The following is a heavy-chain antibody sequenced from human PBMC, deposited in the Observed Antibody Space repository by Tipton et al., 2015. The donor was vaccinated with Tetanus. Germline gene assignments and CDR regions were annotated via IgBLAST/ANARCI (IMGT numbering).Heavy chain of an antibody. CDR3: ARRSVSARFDD. J-gene: IGHJ4*02. CDR1: GGSISSFY. CDR2: IYYTGNT. D-gene: IGHD6-6*01. V-gene: IGHV4-59*06. Sequence: TLSLTCTVSGGSISSFYWSWIRQSPGRGLEWIGYIYYTGNTYYNPSLKSRVTISVDTSKNQFSLKLSSVTAADTAVYYCARRSVSARFDDWGQGTLVTVSS.